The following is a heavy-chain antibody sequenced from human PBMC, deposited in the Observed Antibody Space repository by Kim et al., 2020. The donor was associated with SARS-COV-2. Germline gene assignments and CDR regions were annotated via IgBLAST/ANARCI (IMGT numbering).Heavy chain of an antibody. Sequence: ASVKVSCKASGYTFTSYGISWVRQAPGQGLEWMGWISAYNGNTNYAQKLQGRVTMTTDTSTSTAYMELRSLRSDDTAVYYCARGKDIVVVVAALGRADAFDIWGQGTMVTVSS. D-gene: IGHD2-15*01. V-gene: IGHV1-18*01. CDR1: GYTFTSYG. CDR3: ARGKDIVVVVAALGRADAFDI. CDR2: ISAYNGNT. J-gene: IGHJ3*02.